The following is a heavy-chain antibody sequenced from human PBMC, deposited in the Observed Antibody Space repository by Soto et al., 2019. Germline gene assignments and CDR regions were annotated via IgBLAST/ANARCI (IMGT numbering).Heavy chain of an antibody. CDR2: INHSGNT. J-gene: IGHJ4*02. D-gene: IGHD6-6*01. V-gene: IGHV4-34*01. Sequence: SETLSLTCTVSGGSISSYYWSWIRQSPGKGLEWIGEINHSGNTNYSPSLKSRVTISVDTSKNQFSLNLSSVTAADTAVYYCARGGEYSTSFDYWGQGTLVTVSS. CDR3: ARGGEYSTSFDY. CDR1: GGSISSYY.